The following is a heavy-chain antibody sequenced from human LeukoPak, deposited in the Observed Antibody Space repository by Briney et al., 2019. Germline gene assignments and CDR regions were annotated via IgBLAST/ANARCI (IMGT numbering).Heavy chain of an antibody. CDR1: GFVFNNYG. D-gene: IGHD1-26*01. V-gene: IGHV3-33*01. Sequence: GGSLRLSCAASGFVFNNYGMHWVRQAPGKGLEWVAVIWTDGSKKSYADSVKGRFTFTRDNSKNMLYLQMDSLRADDTAVYYCARRSSGTSGLDYWGQGILVTGSS. CDR3: ARRSSGTSGLDY. J-gene: IGHJ4*02. CDR2: IWTDGSKK.